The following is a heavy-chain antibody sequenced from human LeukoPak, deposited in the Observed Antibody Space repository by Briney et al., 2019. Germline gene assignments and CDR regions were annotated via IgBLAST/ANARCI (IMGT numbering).Heavy chain of an antibody. D-gene: IGHD3-10*01. Sequence: SETLSLTCTVSGYSISSGYYWGWIRQPPGKGLEWIGSIYHSGSTYYNPSLKSRVAISVDTSKNQFSLKLSSVTAADTAVYYCARDIYGSGSYSQVGFDPWGQGTLVTVSS. J-gene: IGHJ5*02. CDR2: IYHSGST. V-gene: IGHV4-38-2*02. CDR3: ARDIYGSGSYSQVGFDP. CDR1: GYSISSGYY.